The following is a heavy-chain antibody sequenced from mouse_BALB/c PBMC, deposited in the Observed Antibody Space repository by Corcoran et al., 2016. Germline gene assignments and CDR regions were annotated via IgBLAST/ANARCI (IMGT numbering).Heavy chain of an antibody. V-gene: IGHV1-19*01. CDR2: VNPYNGGT. Sequence: EVQLQQSGPELVKPGASVKMSCKASGYTFTDYYMDWVKQSHGESLEWIGRVNPYNGGTSYNQKFKGKATLTVDKSSTTAYMELNSLTSEDSAVYYCAREGLTSVVARFDCWGQGTTLTVSS. CDR1: GYTFTDYY. D-gene: IGHD1-1*01. CDR3: AREGLTSVVARFDC. J-gene: IGHJ2*01.